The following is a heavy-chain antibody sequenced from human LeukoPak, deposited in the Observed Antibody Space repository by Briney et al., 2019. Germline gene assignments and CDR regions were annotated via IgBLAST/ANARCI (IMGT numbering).Heavy chain of an antibody. CDR3: ATRGYSYGHTDWFDP. CDR1: GFTFSSYS. V-gene: IGHV3-21*01. D-gene: IGHD5-18*01. CDR2: ISSSSSYI. J-gene: IGHJ5*02. Sequence: GGSLRLSCAASGFTFSSYSMNWVRQAPGKGLEWVSSISSSSSYIYYADSVKGQFTISRDNAKNSLYLQMNSLRAEDTAVYYCATRGYSYGHTDWFDPWGQGTLVTVSS.